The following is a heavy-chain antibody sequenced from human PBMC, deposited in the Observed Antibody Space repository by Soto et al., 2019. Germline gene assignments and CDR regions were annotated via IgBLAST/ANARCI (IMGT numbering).Heavy chain of an antibody. CDR1: RFTLTAFA. D-gene: IGHD4-17*01. CDR3: VKGGFTVTTIDH. J-gene: IGHJ4*02. V-gene: IGHV3-23*01. Sequence: LILPCGRSRFTLTAFAMTWVRQAPGKGLEWVSVISGSGDYTSYADSVRGRFTISRDNSRNAVYLQMDSLRADDTAVYYCVKGGFTVTTIDHWGQGTLVTVSS. CDR2: ISGSGDYT.